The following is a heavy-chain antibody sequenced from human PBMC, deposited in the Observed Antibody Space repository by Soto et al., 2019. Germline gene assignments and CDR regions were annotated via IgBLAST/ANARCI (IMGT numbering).Heavy chain of an antibody. D-gene: IGHD4-17*01. CDR1: GFSLSTSGVG. J-gene: IGHJ4*02. CDR3: AHAGEDY. Sequence: QITLKESGPPLVKPTQTLTLTCTFSGFSLSTSGVGVGWLRQPPGKALECLALIYWDEDKLYSPSMKSRLTITKDPSKNQVVLTLTNVDHVDTVTYYCAHAGEDYWGQGTLVTVS. CDR2: IYWDEDK. V-gene: IGHV2-5*02.